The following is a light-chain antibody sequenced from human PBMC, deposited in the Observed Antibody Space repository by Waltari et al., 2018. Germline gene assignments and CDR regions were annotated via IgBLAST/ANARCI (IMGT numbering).Light chain of an antibody. V-gene: IGLV3-25*03. CDR2: KDS. Sequence: SYELTQPPSVSVSPGQTARITCSGDALPKHYAYWFQQKPGQAPVLVIGKDSERPSVIPERFAGSSSGTTVTLTIRGVQAEDEADYYCQSTDSSGSYRVFGGGTKLTVL. CDR1: ALPKHY. J-gene: IGLJ2*01. CDR3: QSTDSSGSYRV.